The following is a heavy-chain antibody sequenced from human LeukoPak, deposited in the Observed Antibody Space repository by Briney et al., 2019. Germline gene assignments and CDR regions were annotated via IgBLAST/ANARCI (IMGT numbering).Heavy chain of an antibody. CDR1: GFTFSDSA. CDR3: TRLDYTNTWYGFDD. V-gene: IGHV3-73*01. CDR2: IETKADNYAT. Sequence: GGSLKLSCVASGFTFSDSAIHWVRQSSGKGLEWLGRIETKADNYATAYAASVKGRFTVSRDDSKNTAYLQLNSLKTEDTAVYYCTRLDYTNTWYGFDDWGQGTLVTVSS. J-gene: IGHJ4*02. D-gene: IGHD6-13*01.